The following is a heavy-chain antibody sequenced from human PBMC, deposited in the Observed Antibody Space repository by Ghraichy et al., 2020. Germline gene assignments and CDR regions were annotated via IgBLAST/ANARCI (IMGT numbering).Heavy chain of an antibody. CDR3: ARLWGSYCFDH. D-gene: IGHD3-16*01. CDR1: KFTFSIYW. J-gene: IGHJ4*02. V-gene: IGHV3-7*03. CDR2: IKQDGSEK. Sequence: GGSLRLSCDASKFTFSIYWMTWVRQAPGKGLEWVANIKQDGSEKYYVDSVKGRFTISRDNAKNSLYLQMNSLRDEDTALYYCARLWGSYCFDHWGQGTLVTVSS.